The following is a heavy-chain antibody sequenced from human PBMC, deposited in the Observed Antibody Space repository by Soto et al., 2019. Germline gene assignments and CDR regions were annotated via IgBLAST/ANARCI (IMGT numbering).Heavy chain of an antibody. Sequence: PSETLSLTCTVSGGSISSYYWSWIRQPPGKGLEWIGYIYYSGSTNYNPSLKSRVTISVDTSKNQFSLKLSSVTAADTAAYYCARSMNYDAFDIWGQGTMVTVSS. CDR1: GGSISSYY. J-gene: IGHJ3*02. D-gene: IGHD1-7*01. CDR3: ARSMNYDAFDI. CDR2: IYYSGST. V-gene: IGHV4-59*01.